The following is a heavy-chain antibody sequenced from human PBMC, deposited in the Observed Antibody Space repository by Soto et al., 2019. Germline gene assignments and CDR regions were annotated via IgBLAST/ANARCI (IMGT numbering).Heavy chain of an antibody. CDR3: ARDGLRYFDWLLYYYYYGMDV. CDR1: GYTFTSYG. V-gene: IGHV1-18*04. CDR2: ISAYNGNT. D-gene: IGHD3-9*01. J-gene: IGHJ6*02. Sequence: QVQLVQSGAEVKKPGASVKVSCKASGYTFTSYGISWVRQAPGQGLEWMGWISAYNGNTNYAQKLQGRVTMTTDTSTSTAYMELRSLRSDDTAVYYCARDGLRYFDWLLYYYYYGMDVWGQGTTVTVSS.